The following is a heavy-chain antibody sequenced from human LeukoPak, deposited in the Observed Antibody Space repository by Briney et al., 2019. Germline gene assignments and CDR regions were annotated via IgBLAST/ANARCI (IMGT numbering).Heavy chain of an antibody. CDR1: GYTFTNYG. V-gene: IGHV1-3*01. D-gene: IGHD3-22*01. Sequence: ASVKVSCKAPGYTFTNYGMHWVRQAPRQSPEWMAWINAGNGNTKSSQKFQDRVTVTRDTSASTAYMELNSLSSEDTAVYYCARVPLYDASGHYYPHWGQGTLVTVSS. CDR3: ARVPLYDASGHYYPH. J-gene: IGHJ1*01. CDR2: INAGNGNT.